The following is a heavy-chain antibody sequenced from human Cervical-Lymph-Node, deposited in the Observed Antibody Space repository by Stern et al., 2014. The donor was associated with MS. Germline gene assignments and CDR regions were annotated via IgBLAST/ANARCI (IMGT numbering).Heavy chain of an antibody. CDR3: ARGGRGVGLEY. V-gene: IGHV3-30-3*01. CDR2: GSYDGTQR. Sequence: VQLVESGGGVVQPGRSLSLSCVASGFTFSTYAMHWVRQAPGKGLEWVTCGSYDGTQRSLTDSVKARFSISRDNSKNTLYLHMNSLRDEDTGVDFCARGGRGVGLEYWGQGALVTVSS. D-gene: IGHD3-10*01. CDR1: GFTFSTYA. J-gene: IGHJ4*02.